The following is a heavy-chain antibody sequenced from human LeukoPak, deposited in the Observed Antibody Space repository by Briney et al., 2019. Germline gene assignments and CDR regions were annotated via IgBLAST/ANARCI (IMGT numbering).Heavy chain of an antibody. CDR3: ARGGWPFDY. V-gene: IGHV4-59*08. Sequence: SETLSLTCTVSGGSISSYYWSWIRQPPGKGLEWIGYVYYSGTTNYNPSLKSRVIISVDTSKNQFSLKLSSVTAADTAVYYCARGGWPFDYWGQGTLVTVSS. CDR1: GGSISSYY. CDR2: VYYSGTT. D-gene: IGHD6-19*01. J-gene: IGHJ4*02.